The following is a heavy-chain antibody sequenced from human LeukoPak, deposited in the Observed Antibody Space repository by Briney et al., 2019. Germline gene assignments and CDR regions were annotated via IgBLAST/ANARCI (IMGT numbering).Heavy chain of an antibody. CDR2: IIPIFGTA. J-gene: IGHJ3*02. D-gene: IGHD6-13*01. CDR1: GYTFTSYG. V-gene: IGHV1-69*05. Sequence: GASVKVSCKASGYTFTSYGISWVRQAPGQGLEWMGGIIPIFGTANYAQKFQGRVTITTDESTSTAYMELSSLRSEDTAVYYCARRQQLGSRAFDIWGQGTMVTVSS. CDR3: ARRQQLGSRAFDI.